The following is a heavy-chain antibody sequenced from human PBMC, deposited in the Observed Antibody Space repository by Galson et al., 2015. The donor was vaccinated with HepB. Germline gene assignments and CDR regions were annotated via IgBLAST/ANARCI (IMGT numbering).Heavy chain of an antibody. CDR3: ARDPSNTSGRYIYFDY. CDR1: GYTFNHYG. D-gene: IGHD6-19*01. J-gene: IGHJ4*02. V-gene: IGHV1-18*01. CDR2: ISCYNGDT. Sequence: SVKVSCKASGYTFNHYGVSWVRQAPGQGLEWMVWISCYNGDTHYAQKFQGRVIMTTDTSTSAAYMELRSLRSDDTAVYYCARDPSNTSGRYIYFDYWGQGTLVTVSS.